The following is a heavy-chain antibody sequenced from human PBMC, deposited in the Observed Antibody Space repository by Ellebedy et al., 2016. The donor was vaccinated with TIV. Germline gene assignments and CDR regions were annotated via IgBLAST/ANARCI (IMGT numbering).Heavy chain of an antibody. CDR1: GFTFSGYY. D-gene: IGHD6-13*01. J-gene: IGHJ4*02. V-gene: IGHV3-11*01. CDR2: ISYSGDLM. CDR3: ARLGVIAAAGASDY. Sequence: GESLKISCAASGFTFSGYYMSWFRQAPGKGPEWVSYISYSGDLMYYADSVKGRFITSRDNAGNSLYLQMNSLRAEDTAVYYCARLGVIAAAGASDYWGQGTLVTVSS.